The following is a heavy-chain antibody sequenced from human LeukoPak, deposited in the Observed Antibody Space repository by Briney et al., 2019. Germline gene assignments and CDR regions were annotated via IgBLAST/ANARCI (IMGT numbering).Heavy chain of an antibody. V-gene: IGHV1-58*01. Sequence: SVKVSCKASGFTFTSSAVQWVRQARGRRLEWIGWIVVGSGNTNYAQKFQERVTITRDMSTSTAYMELSSLRSEDTAVHYCAAVTTPPLAVAGTWIAWEPLDYWGQGTLVTVSS. D-gene: IGHD6-19*01. J-gene: IGHJ4*02. CDR3: AAVTTPPLAVAGTWIAWEPLDY. CDR2: IVVGSGNT. CDR1: GFTFTSSA.